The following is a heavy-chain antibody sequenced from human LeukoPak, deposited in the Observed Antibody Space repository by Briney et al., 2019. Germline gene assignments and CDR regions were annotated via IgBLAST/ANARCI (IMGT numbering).Heavy chain of an antibody. V-gene: IGHV4-39*01. CDR3: ARHGPYYDFCSGYYKAGAFDY. CDR2: IYYSGST. CDR1: GGSISSSSYY. Sequence: SETLSLTCTVSGGSISSSSYYWGWIRQPPGKGLEWIGSIYYSGSTYYNPSLKSRVTISVDTSKNQFSLKLSSVTAADTAVYYCARHGPYYDFCSGYYKAGAFDYWGQGTLVTVSS. D-gene: IGHD3-3*01. J-gene: IGHJ4*02.